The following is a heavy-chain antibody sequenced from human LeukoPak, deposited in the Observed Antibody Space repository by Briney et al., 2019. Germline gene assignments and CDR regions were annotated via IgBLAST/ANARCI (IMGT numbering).Heavy chain of an antibody. CDR3: XXXXNTNWWGGSDY. D-gene: IGHD2-8*02. V-gene: IGHV1-2*02. CDR2: INPNGGAT. CDR1: GYTFTDHS. Sequence: ASVKVSCKTSGYTFTDHSIHWVRQGQAPGQGLEWVGWINPNGGATNYAPKFQGRVTLTRDTSISTAYMEMNSLTSGDTAVYXXXXXXNTNWWGGSDYWGQGALVTVSS. J-gene: IGHJ4*02.